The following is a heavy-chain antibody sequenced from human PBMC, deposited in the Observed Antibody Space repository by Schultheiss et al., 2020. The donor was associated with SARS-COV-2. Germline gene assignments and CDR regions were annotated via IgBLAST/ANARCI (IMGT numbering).Heavy chain of an antibody. CDR2: ISAYNGNT. J-gene: IGHJ6*02. CDR3: ARAPYSSGWDLYYGMYV. V-gene: IGHV1-18*01. D-gene: IGHD6-19*01. Sequence: ASVKVSCKASGYTFTSYGISWVRQAPGQGLEWMGWISAYNGNTNYAQKLQGRVTMTTDTSTSTAYMELRSLRSDDTAVYYCARAPYSSGWDLYYGMYVWGQGTTVTVSS. CDR1: GYTFTSYG.